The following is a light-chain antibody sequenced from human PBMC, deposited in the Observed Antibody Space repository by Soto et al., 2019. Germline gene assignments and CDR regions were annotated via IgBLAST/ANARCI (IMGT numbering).Light chain of an antibody. CDR1: QSVSSSY. J-gene: IGKJ4*01. CDR3: HHYGTSPPT. CDR2: GAS. Sequence: ESVLTQSPGTLSLSPGERATLSCRASQSVSSSYLAWYQQKPGQAPRLLIYGASSRATGIPDRFSGSGSGTDFTLTISRLEPEDFAVYYWHHYGTSPPTCGGGTKVEIK. V-gene: IGKV3-20*01.